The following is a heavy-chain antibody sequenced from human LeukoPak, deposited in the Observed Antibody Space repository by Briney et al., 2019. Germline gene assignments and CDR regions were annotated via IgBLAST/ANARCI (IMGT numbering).Heavy chain of an antibody. CDR3: ARRTMVRGVIMQYYFDY. V-gene: IGHV4-59*01. Sequence: SETLSLTXTVSGGSISSYYWSWIRQPPGKGLEWIGYIYYSGSTNYNPSLKSRVTISVDTSKNQFSLRLSSVTAADTAVYYCARRTMVRGVIMQYYFDYWGQGTLVTVSS. J-gene: IGHJ4*02. CDR1: GGSISSYY. D-gene: IGHD3-10*01. CDR2: IYYSGST.